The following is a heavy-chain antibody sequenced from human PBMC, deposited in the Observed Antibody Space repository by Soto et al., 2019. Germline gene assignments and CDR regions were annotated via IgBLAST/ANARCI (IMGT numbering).Heavy chain of an antibody. D-gene: IGHD3-3*01. CDR2: IYTSGST. CDR3: ARERDYDFWSGQYGMDV. V-gene: IGHV4-4*07. CDR1: GGSIISYY. Sequence: SETLSLTCTVSGGSIISYYCSCIRHPAFKGLEWIGRIYTSGSTNYNPSLKSRVTMSVDTSKNQFSLKLSSVTAADTAVYYCARERDYDFWSGQYGMDVWGQGTTVTVSS. J-gene: IGHJ6*02.